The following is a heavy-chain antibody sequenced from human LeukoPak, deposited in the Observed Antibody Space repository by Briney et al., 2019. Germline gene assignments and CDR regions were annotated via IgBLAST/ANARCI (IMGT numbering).Heavy chain of an antibody. D-gene: IGHD6-19*01. J-gene: IGHJ6*03. CDR1: GDSVSSNRYS. CDR2: IYDSGST. V-gene: IGHV4-39*07. CDR3: ARKNSGWYTYWYYYMDV. Sequence: SETLSLTCTVSGDSVSSNRYSWGWIRQPPGKGLEFIGSIYDSGSTYDNPSLKSRVTVSIDTSTNHFSLKLTSVTAADTALYYCARKNSGWYTYWYYYMDVWGKGTTVTISS.